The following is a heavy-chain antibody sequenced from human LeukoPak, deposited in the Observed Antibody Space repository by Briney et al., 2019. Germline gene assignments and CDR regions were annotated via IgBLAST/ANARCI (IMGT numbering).Heavy chain of an antibody. CDR2: IYYSGST. V-gene: IGHV4-59*12. J-gene: IGHJ4*02. Sequence: SETLSLTCTVSGGSISSYYWSWIRQPPGKGLEWIGYIYYSGSTNYNPSLKSRVTISVDTSKNQFSLKLSSVTAADTAVYYCARVAVVVTAISEGYFDYWGQGTLVTVSS. CDR1: GGSISSYY. CDR3: ARVAVVVTAISEGYFDY. D-gene: IGHD2-21*02.